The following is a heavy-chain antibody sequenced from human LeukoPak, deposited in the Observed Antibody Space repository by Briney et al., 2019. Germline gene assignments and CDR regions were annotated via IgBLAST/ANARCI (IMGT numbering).Heavy chain of an antibody. CDR3: ARGEDSSGYYYPIDY. Sequence: ASVKVSCKASGYTFTGYYMHWVRQAPEQGLEWMGRINPNSGGTNYAQKFQGRVTMTRDTSISTAYMELSRLRSDDTAVYYCARGEDSSGYYYPIDYWGQGTLVTVSS. J-gene: IGHJ4*02. D-gene: IGHD3-22*01. V-gene: IGHV1-2*06. CDR1: GYTFTGYY. CDR2: INPNSGGT.